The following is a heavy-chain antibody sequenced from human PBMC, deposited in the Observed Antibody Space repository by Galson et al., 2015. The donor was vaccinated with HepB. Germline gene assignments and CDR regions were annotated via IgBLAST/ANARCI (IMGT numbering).Heavy chain of an antibody. V-gene: IGHV3-30*03. J-gene: IGHJ3*02. CDR1: GFTFSSYG. CDR3: ASGLIGHTNCAGDCSNNAFDI. Sequence: SLRLSCAASGFTFSSYGMHWVRQAPGKGLEWVAAMSYDGSYEHYADSVRGRFTLSRDNPQNTLYLQMNSLGPEDTAMYYCASGLIGHTNCAGDCSNNAFDIWGQGTMVTVSS. CDR2: MSYDGSYE. D-gene: IGHD2-21*02.